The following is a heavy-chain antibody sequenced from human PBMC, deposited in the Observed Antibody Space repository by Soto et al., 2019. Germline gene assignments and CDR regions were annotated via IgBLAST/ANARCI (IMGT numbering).Heavy chain of an antibody. Sequence: GGSLRLSCAASGFTFDDYAMHWVRQAPGKGLEWVSGISWNSGSIGYADSVKGRFTISRDNAKNSLYLQMNSLRAEDTALYYCAKDSNNLRFLEWSYRPYYYYYMDVWGKGTTVTVSS. CDR2: ISWNSGSI. CDR1: GFTFDDYA. J-gene: IGHJ6*03. V-gene: IGHV3-9*01. D-gene: IGHD3-3*01. CDR3: AKDSNNLRFLEWSYRPYYYYYMDV.